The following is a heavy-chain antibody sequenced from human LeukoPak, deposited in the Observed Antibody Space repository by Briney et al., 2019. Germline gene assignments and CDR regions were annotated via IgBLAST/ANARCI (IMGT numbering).Heavy chain of an antibody. V-gene: IGHV1-18*01. D-gene: IGHD6-13*01. CDR1: GYTFTSYG. CDR2: ISAYNGNT. Sequence: GASVKVSCKASGYTFTSYGISWVRQAPGQGLEWMGWISAYNGNTNYAQKLQGRVTMTTDTSTSTAYMELRSLRSDDTAVYYCARMMYSSSWSSSFDYWGQGTLVTVSS. J-gene: IGHJ4*02. CDR3: ARMMYSSSWSSSFDY.